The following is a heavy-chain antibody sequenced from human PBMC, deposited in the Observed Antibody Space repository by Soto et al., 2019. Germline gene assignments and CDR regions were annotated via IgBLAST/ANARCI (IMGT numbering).Heavy chain of an antibody. D-gene: IGHD4-17*01. CDR2: IIPIFGTA. CDR3: ARDTPPRFYGDYVA. Sequence: SVKVSCKASGGTFSSYAISWVRQAPGQGLEWMGGIIPIFGTANYAQKFQGRVTITADESTSTAYMELSSLRSEDTAVYYCARDTPPRFYGDYVAWGQGTLVTVSS. CDR1: GGTFSSYA. V-gene: IGHV1-69*13. J-gene: IGHJ5*02.